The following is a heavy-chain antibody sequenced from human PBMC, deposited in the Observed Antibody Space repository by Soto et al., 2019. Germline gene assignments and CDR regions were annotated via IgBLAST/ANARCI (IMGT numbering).Heavy chain of an antibody. J-gene: IGHJ4*02. CDR1: GFTFSNYS. Sequence: EVQLVESGGGLVQPGGSLRLSCAASGFTFSNYSMNWVRQAPGKGLEWVSYISSSSTIYYADSVKGRFTISRDNAKNSLYLQMNSLRAEDTAVYYCARDTGGAAYSSGWFGYWGQGTLVTVSS. V-gene: IGHV3-48*01. CDR3: ARDTGGAAYSSGWFGY. CDR2: ISSSSTI. D-gene: IGHD6-19*01.